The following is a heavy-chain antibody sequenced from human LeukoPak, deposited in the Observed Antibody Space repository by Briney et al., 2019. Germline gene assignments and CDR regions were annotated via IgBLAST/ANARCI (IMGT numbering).Heavy chain of an antibody. CDR3: ARVGPAGLEWLLSPYYYYYYMDV. CDR2: INHSGST. V-gene: IGHV4-34*01. J-gene: IGHJ6*03. D-gene: IGHD3-3*01. CDR1: GGSFSGYY. Sequence: PSETLSLTCAVYGGSFSGYYWSWIRQPPGKGLEWIGEINHSGSTNYNPSLKSRGTISVGTSKNQFSLKLSSVTAADTAVYYCARVGPAGLEWLLSPYYYYYYMDVWGKGTTVTVSS.